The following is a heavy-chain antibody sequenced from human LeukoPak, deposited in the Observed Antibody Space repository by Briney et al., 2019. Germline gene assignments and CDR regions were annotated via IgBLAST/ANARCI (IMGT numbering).Heavy chain of an antibody. Sequence: GGSLRLSCVASGFTFSTFAMNWVRQAPGKGLEWVSTISETGRSTYYADSVKGQFTISRDNSKNTLYLQMNSLRVEDTAVYYCTRPFTVTSAFDIWGQGTMVTVSS. J-gene: IGHJ3*02. CDR1: GFTFSTFA. V-gene: IGHV3-23*01. CDR3: TRPFTVTSAFDI. D-gene: IGHD4-11*01. CDR2: ISETGRST.